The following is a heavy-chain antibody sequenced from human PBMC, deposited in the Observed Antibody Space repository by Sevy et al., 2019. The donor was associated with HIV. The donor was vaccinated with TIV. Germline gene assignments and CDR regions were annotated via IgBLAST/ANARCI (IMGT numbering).Heavy chain of an antibody. CDR1: GFSFNDYA. V-gene: IGHV3-9*01. D-gene: IGHD6-13*01. CDR2: ISWKSANI. J-gene: IGHJ4*02. Sequence: GGSLRLSCAASGFSFNDYAMHWVRQAPGKGLEWVSGISWKSANIDYRDSVMDRFTISRDNAKNSRYLQMTSLRGEDTALYYCAKDLNSGTLSWYSLDSWGQGTLVTVSS. CDR3: AKDLNSGTLSWYSLDS.